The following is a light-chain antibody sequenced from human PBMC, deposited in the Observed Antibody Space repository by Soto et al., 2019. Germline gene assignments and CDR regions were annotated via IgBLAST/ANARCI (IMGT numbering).Light chain of an antibody. J-gene: IGLJ2*01. Sequence: QSALTQPASVSGSPGQSITISCTGSSSDVGGFNYVSWYQHHPGKGPKLLIYEVSNRPSGVSNRFSGSKSGNTASLTISGLQAEDEADYYCNSYTTSTALILFGGGTKLTVL. CDR2: EVS. CDR1: SSDVGGFNY. CDR3: NSYTTSTALIL. V-gene: IGLV2-14*01.